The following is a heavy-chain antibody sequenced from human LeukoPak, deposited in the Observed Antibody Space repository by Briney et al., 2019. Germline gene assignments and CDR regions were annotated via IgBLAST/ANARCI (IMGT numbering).Heavy chain of an antibody. D-gene: IGHD5-24*01. CDR3: ARGPLWLGPPRSYLDY. V-gene: IGHV4-34*01. CDR1: GGSFSGYY. CDR2: INHSGST. J-gene: IGHJ4*02. Sequence: SETLSLTCAVYGGSFSGYYWSWIRQPPGKGLEWIGEINHSGSTNYNPSLKSRVTISVDTSENQFSLKLSSVTAADTAVYYCARGPLWLGPPRSYLDYWGQGTLVTVST.